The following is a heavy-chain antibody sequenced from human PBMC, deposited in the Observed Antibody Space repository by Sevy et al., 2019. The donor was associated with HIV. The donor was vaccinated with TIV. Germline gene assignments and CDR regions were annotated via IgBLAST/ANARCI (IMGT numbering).Heavy chain of an antibody. D-gene: IGHD3-22*01. CDR3: HGDYDSSQLASCYYYGMDV. Sequence: GGSLRLSCAASGFTFSSYAMSWVRQAPGKGLEWVSTIRGSGGSTYYADSVKGRFTISRDNSKNTLYLQMISLRAEDTAVYYCHGDYDSSQLASCYYYGMDVWGQGTTVTVSS. CDR1: GFTFSSYA. J-gene: IGHJ6*02. V-gene: IGHV3-23*01. CDR2: IRGSGGST.